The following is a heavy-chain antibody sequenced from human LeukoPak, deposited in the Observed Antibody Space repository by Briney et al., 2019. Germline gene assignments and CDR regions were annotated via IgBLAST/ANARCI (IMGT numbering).Heavy chain of an antibody. CDR2: INWNGGST. Sequence: GGSLRLSCAASGFTFDDYGMSWVRQAPGKGLEWVSGINWNGGSTGYADSVKGRFTISRDNAKNSLYLQMNSLRAEDTALYYCARDLRPGANGRYFDYWGQGTLVTVSS. CDR3: ARDLRPGANGRYFDY. V-gene: IGHV3-20*04. D-gene: IGHD1-26*01. CDR1: GFTFDDYG. J-gene: IGHJ4*02.